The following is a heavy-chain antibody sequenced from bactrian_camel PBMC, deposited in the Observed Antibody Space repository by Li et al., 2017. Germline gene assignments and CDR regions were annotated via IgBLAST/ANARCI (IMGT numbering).Heavy chain of an antibody. CDR3: AAGSDWASLATTEYEH. J-gene: IGHJ4*01. Sequence: HVQLVESGGGSVRAGGSLRLSCAASGNTYCMGWFRQAPGKERENVARIDRNGNTDYPDSVKGRFAISKDNAEHTVYLQMTGLKPDDTALYYCAAGSDWASLATTEYEHWGQGTQVTVS. CDR2: IDRNGNT. CDR1: GNTYC. V-gene: IGHV3S53*01. D-gene: IGHD4*01.